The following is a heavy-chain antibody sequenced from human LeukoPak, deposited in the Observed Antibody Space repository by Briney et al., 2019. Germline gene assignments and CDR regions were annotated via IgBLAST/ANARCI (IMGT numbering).Heavy chain of an antibody. Sequence: PSQTLSLTCTVSGGSISSGSYYWRSIRQPAGKGLEWIGRIYTSGCTHYNHSLKSRVTITVDTSNNQFSLKLSSVTAADTAVYYCARGRPYSNMDVWGKGTTVTISS. CDR3: ARGRPYSNMDV. J-gene: IGHJ6*04. V-gene: IGHV4-61*02. CDR2: IYTSGCT. D-gene: IGHD2-21*01. CDR1: GGSISSGSYY.